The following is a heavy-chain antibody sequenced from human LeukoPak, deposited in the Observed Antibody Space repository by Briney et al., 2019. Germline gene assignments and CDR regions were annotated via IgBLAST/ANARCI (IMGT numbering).Heavy chain of an antibody. CDR3: ARGDYIVVVPAAPYY. V-gene: IGHV3-7*03. CDR2: LRGDGSEI. Sequence: PGGSLRLSCAASGFAFSTYWMTWVRQAPGKGLEWVANLRGDGSEIYDADSVRGRFTISRDNTENSLYLQMNSLRAEDTAVYYCARGDYIVVVPAAPYYWGQGTLVTVSS. J-gene: IGHJ4*02. D-gene: IGHD2-2*01. CDR1: GFAFSTYW.